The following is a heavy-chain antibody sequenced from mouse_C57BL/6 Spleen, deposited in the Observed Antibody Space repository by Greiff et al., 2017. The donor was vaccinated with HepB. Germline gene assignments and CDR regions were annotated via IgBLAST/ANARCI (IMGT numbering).Heavy chain of an antibody. D-gene: IGHD2-4*01. CDR3: AGGLRRGIYAMDY. CDR2: IYPGSGNT. Sequence: QVQLQQSGPELVKPGASVKISCKASGYSFTSYYIHWVKQRPGQGLEWIGWIYPGSGNTKYNEKFKGKATLTADTSSSTAYMQLSSLTSEDSAVYDCAGGLRRGIYAMDYWGQGTSVTVSS. V-gene: IGHV1-66*01. CDR1: GYSFTSYY. J-gene: IGHJ4*01.